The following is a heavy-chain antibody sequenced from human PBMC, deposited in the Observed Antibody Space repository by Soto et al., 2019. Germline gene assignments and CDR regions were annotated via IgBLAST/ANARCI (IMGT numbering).Heavy chain of an antibody. J-gene: IGHJ4*02. CDR1: GFTFSSYG. V-gene: IGHV3-30*18. CDR2: ISYDGSNK. CDR3: AKGGGSPDY. Sequence: QVQLVESGGGVVQPGRSLRLSCAASGFTFSSYGMHWVRQAPGKGLEWVAVISYDGSNKYYADSVKGRFTISRDNSKNTLYLQMYSLRAEDTAVYYCAKGGGSPDYWGQGTLVTVSS.